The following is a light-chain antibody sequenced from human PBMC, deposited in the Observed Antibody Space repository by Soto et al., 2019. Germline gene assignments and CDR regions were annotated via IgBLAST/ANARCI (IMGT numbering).Light chain of an antibody. CDR2: AAS. CDR3: RQHNSYPRT. Sequence: DIQMTQSPSSLSASVGDRVTITCRASQGIRNDLSWYQQKPGKAPKRLIYAASTLQSGVPSRFSGSGSGTELTLTISSLKPEYFSTYYCRQHNSYPRTFGQGTKVEIK. J-gene: IGKJ1*01. CDR1: QGIRND. V-gene: IGKV1-17*01.